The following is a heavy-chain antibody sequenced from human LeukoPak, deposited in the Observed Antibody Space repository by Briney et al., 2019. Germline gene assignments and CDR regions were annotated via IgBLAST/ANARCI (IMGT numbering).Heavy chain of an antibody. CDR2: ISSSSSYI. CDR3: ARDAKIFMGAAYHFDY. V-gene: IGHV3-21*01. Sequence: GGSLRLSCAASGFTFSSYSMNWVRQAPGKGLEWVSSISSSSSYIYYADSVKGRFTISRDNAKNSLYLQMNSLRAEDTAVYYCARDAKIFMGAAYHFDYWGQGTLVTVSS. D-gene: IGHD2-15*01. CDR1: GFTFSSYS. J-gene: IGHJ4*02.